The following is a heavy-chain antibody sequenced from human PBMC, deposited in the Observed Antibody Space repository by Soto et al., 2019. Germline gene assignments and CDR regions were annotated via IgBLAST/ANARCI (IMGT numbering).Heavy chain of an antibody. D-gene: IGHD6-6*01. J-gene: IGHJ4*02. CDR2: IYYSGST. Sequence: QVQLQESGPGLVKPSETLSLTCTVSGGSISSYYWSWIWQPPGKGLEWIGYIYYSGSTNYNPSLKSRVTISVDTSKNQFSLKLSSVTAADTAVYYCARISSSPVVQDYWGQGTLVTVSS. CDR1: GGSISSYY. V-gene: IGHV4-59*01. CDR3: ARISSSPVVQDY.